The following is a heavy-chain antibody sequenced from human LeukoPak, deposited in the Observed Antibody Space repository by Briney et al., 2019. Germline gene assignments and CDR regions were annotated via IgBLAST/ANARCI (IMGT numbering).Heavy chain of an antibody. CDR3: AKDDSSDY. CDR1: GFTFSNYA. V-gene: IGHV3-23*01. Sequence: GGSLRLSCAASGFTFSNYAMRWVGQAPGKGLEWVSAISGSGSSTYYADSVKGRFTISRDNSKNTLYLQMNSLRAEDTAVYYCAKDDSSDYWGQGTLVTVSS. J-gene: IGHJ4*02. D-gene: IGHD3-22*01. CDR2: ISGSGSST.